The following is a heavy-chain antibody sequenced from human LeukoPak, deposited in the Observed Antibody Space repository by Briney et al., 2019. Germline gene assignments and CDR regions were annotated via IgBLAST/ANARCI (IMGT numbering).Heavy chain of an antibody. CDR3: ARRAGIAARPIDY. V-gene: IGHV4-59*01. CDR2: IYYSGST. Sequence: PSETLSLTCTVSGGSISSYYWSWIRQPPGKGLEWIGYIYYSGSTNYNPSLKSRVTISVDTSKNQFSLKLSSVTAADTAVYYCARRAGIAARPIDYWGQGTLVTVSS. D-gene: IGHD6-6*01. J-gene: IGHJ4*02. CDR1: GGSISSYY.